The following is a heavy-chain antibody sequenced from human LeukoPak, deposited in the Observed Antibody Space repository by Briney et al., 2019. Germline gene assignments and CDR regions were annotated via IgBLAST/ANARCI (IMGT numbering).Heavy chain of an antibody. V-gene: IGHV3-21*01. CDR1: GFTFSSYS. Sequence: GGSLGLSCAASGFTFSSYSMNWVRQAPGKGLEWVSSISSSSSYIYYADSVKGRFTISRDNAKNSLYLQMNSLRAEDTAVYYCASRLRWDAFDIWGQGTMVTVSS. CDR2: ISSSSSYI. J-gene: IGHJ3*02. D-gene: IGHD2-21*01. CDR3: ASRLRWDAFDI.